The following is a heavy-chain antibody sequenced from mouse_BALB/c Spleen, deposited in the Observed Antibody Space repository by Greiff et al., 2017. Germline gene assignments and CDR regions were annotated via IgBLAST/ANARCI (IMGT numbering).Heavy chain of an antibody. CDR2: IRLKSNNYAT. V-gene: IGHV6-6*02. Sequence: EVKLVESGGGLVQPGGSMKLSCVASGFTFSNYWMNWVRQSPEKGLEWVAEIRLKSNNYATHYAESVKGRFTISRDDSKSSVYLQMNNLRAEDTGICYCTRNYGSYAMDYWGQGTSVTVSS. CDR1: GFTFSNYW. CDR3: TRNYGSYAMDY. D-gene: IGHD1-1*01. J-gene: IGHJ4*01.